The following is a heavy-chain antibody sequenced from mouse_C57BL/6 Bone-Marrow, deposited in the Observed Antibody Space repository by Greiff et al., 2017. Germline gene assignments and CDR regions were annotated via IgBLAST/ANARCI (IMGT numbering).Heavy chain of an antibody. J-gene: IGHJ2*01. D-gene: IGHD3-2*02. V-gene: IGHV3-6*01. Sequence: EVQLQESGPGLVKPSQSLSLTCSVTGYSITSGYYWNWIRQFPGNKLEWMGYISYDGSNNYNPSLKNRISITRDTSKDQFFLKLNSVTTEDTATYYCARDKRLYFGYWGQGTTLTVSS. CDR1: GYSITSGYY. CDR2: ISYDGSN. CDR3: ARDKRLYFGY.